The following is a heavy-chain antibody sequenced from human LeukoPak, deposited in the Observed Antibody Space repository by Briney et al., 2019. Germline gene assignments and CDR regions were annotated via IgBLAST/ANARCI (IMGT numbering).Heavy chain of an antibody. CDR2: TSWNGGST. V-gene: IGHV3-20*04. D-gene: IGHD2/OR15-2a*01. J-gene: IGHJ4*02. CDR3: TRDSTSNY. Sequence: GGSLRLSCAASGFTFGGYGMNWVRQAPGKGLEWVSGTSWNGGSTGYADSVKGRFTISRDNAKNSLYLQMNSLRPEDTAFYYCTRDSTSNYWGQGTLVTVSS. CDR1: GFTFGGYG.